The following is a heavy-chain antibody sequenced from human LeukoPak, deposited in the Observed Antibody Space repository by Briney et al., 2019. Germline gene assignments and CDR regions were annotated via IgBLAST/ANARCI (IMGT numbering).Heavy chain of an antibody. CDR2: INWNSGSI. J-gene: IGHJ4*02. D-gene: IGHD5-12*01. Sequence: PGGSLRLSCAVSGFTFDDYAMHWVRQVPGKGLEWVSGINWNSGSIGYAVRGRFTISRDNAKNSLYLQMNSLRVEDTALYYCVTNGGGDSGYGNFDYWGQGTLVTVSS. CDR1: GFTFDDYA. V-gene: IGHV3-9*01. CDR3: VTNGGGDSGYGNFDY.